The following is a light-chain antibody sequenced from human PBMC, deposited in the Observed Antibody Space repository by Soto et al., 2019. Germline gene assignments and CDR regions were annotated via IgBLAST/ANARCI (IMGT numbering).Light chain of an antibody. J-gene: IGKJ3*01. Sequence: DLQMTQSPSSLSASVGDRVTITCQASQDINNYLNWYQQKPGKAPKLLIYDASNLETGVPSRFSGSGSGTDFTLTISSLQPEDIATYYCQQYDFLPPFSFGPGTKVEIK. CDR1: QDINNY. CDR2: DAS. CDR3: QQYDFLPPFS. V-gene: IGKV1-33*01.